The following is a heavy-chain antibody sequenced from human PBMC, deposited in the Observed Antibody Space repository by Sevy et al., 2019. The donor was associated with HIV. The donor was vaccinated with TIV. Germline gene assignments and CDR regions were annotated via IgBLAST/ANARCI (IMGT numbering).Heavy chain of an antibody. J-gene: IGHJ6*02. CDR3: ARPTSGLSEYEPLDNARFYGMDV. CDR1: GFTSRTYS. V-gene: IGHV3-21*01. D-gene: IGHD1-20*01. Sequence: GGSLRLSCAASGFTSRTYSMNWVRQAPGRGLEWVSSITSSSSFIFYAASVKGRFPISRDKAKNSVFLQMNSLRAEDTAVYYCARPTSGLSEYEPLDNARFYGMDVWGQGTTVTVSS. CDR2: ITSSSSFI.